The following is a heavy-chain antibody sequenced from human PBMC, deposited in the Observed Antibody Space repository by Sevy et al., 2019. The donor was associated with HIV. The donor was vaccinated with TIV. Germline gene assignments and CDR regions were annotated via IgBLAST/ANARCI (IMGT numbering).Heavy chain of an antibody. CDR2: IYSGGTT. D-gene: IGHD3-3*01. CDR3: AREFGDGYNPRYYFDY. CDR1: GFTVSTNY. Sequence: GGSLRLSCAASGFTVSTNYMSWVRQAPGKGLEWVSVIYSGGTTYYADSVKGRFTISRDKSKNTPYLQMNSLRAEDTAVYYCAREFGDGYNPRYYFDYWGQGTLVTVSS. V-gene: IGHV3-53*01. J-gene: IGHJ4*02.